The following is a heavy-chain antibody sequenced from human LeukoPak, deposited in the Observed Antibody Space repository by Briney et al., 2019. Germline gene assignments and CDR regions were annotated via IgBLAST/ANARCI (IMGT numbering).Heavy chain of an antibody. CDR2: ISSSSGNT. V-gene: IGHV1-18*01. CDR1: VFTFASYG. J-gene: IGHJ4*02. D-gene: IGHD3-10*01. Sequence: ASVKVSCQASVFTFASYGISRVRQAPGQGLEWMGWISSSSGNTNYAQKFQGRVTMTTDKSTSTAYMELRSLRSDDTAVYYCAREHPHFGELWNDYWGQGTPVTVSS. CDR3: AREHPHFGELWNDY.